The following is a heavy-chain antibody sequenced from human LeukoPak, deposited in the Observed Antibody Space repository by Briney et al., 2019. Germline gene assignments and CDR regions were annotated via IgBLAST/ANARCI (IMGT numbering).Heavy chain of an antibody. V-gene: IGHV3-23*01. CDR3: AKRGVVIPVILVGFHKEANYFDS. J-gene: IGHJ4*02. D-gene: IGHD3-22*01. CDR2: ISDSGGRT. Sequence: PGGSLRLSCAVSGITLSNYGMSWVRQAPGKGLEWVAGISDSGGRTNYADYVKGRFTISRDNPKNTLYLQMNSLSVEDTAVYFCAKRGVVIPVILVGFHKEANYFDSWGQGALVSVSS. CDR1: GITLSNYG.